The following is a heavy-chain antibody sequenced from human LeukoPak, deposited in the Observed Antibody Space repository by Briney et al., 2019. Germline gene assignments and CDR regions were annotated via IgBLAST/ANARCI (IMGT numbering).Heavy chain of an antibody. D-gene: IGHD3/OR15-3a*01. J-gene: IGHJ4*02. V-gene: IGHV3-7*01. CDR3: ARGTGNYYGY. Sequence: PGGSLRLSCVASGFTFSGYWMQWVRQAPGKGLEWVANIKQDGSEKYYVDSVKGRFTISRDNAKNSLYLQMNSLRAEDTAVYYCARGTGNYYGYWGQGTLVTVSS. CDR2: IKQDGSEK. CDR1: GFTFSGYW.